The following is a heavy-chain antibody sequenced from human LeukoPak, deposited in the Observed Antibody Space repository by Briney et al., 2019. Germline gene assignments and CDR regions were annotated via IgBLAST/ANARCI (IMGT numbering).Heavy chain of an antibody. V-gene: IGHV3-33*01. CDR3: ARDRGLHAFDI. D-gene: IGHD2-15*01. Sequence: GGSLRLSCAASGFNFGTYSMHWARQAPGKGLEWVAVIWYDGSNEDYVDSVKGRFTISRDNSKNTLYLQMNSLRAEDTAVYYCARDRGLHAFDIWGQGTMVTVSS. CDR2: IWYDGSNE. J-gene: IGHJ3*02. CDR1: GFNFGTYS.